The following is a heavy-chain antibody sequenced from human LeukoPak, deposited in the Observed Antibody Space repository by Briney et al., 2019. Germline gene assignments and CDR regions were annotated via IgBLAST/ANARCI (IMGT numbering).Heavy chain of an antibody. CDR2: FDPEDGET. CDR3: ATXVIXSXXYSAFDY. CDR1: GYTLTELS. Sequence: ASVKVSCKVSGYTLTELSMHWVRQAPGKGLEWMGGFDPEDGETIYAQKFQGRVTMTEDTSTDTAYMELSSLRSEDTAVYYCATXVIXSXXYSAFDYWGQGTLVTVSS. V-gene: IGHV1-24*01. J-gene: IGHJ4*02. D-gene: IGHD3-22*01.